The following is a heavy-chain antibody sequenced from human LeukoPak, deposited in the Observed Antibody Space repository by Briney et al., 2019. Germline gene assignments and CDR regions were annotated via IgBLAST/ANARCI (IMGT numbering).Heavy chain of an antibody. J-gene: IGHJ4*02. Sequence: ASVTVSCTASGYTFTNYDINWVRQATGQGLEWMGWMNPNSGNTGYAQKFQGRGTITRNTSISTAYMELSSLRSEDTAVYYCARGTGYFDYWGQGTLVTVSS. CDR1: GYTFTNYD. D-gene: IGHD3-10*01. CDR2: MNPNSGNT. CDR3: ARGTGYFDY. V-gene: IGHV1-8*03.